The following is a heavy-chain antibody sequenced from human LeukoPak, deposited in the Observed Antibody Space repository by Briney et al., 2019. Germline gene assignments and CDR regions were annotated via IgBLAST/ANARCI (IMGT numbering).Heavy chain of an antibody. CDR2: ISGSRGTT. CDR1: GFTFSSYA. Sequence: GGSLRLSCAASGFTFSSYAMSWVRQAPGKGLEWVSGISGSRGTTYYADSVKGRLTISRDNSKNTLYLQMNSLKTEDTAVYYCTGESYELFDYWGQGTLVTVPS. J-gene: IGHJ4*02. V-gene: IGHV3-23*01. CDR3: TGESYELFDY. D-gene: IGHD3-3*01.